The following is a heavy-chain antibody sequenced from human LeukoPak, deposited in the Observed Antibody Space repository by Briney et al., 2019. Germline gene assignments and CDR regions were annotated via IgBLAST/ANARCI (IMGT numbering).Heavy chain of an antibody. V-gene: IGHV3-21*01. J-gene: IGHJ4*02. CDR3: ARVEIAAPAHDY. CDR2: ISSSSSYI. CDR1: GFTFSSYS. D-gene: IGHD6-6*01. Sequence: PGGSLRLSCAASGFTFSSYSMNWVRQAPGQGLEWVSSISSSSSYIYYADSVKGRFTISRDNAKNSLYLQMNSLRAEDTAVYYCARVEIAAPAHDYWGQGTLVTVSS.